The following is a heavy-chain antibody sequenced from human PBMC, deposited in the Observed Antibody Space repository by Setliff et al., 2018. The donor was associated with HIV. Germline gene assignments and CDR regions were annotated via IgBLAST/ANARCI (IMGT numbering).Heavy chain of an antibody. V-gene: IGHV1-46*01. J-gene: IGHJ4*02. CDR2: SYPSDGRT. Sequence: ASVKVSCKASGYTFTSYYLHWLRQAPGQGLEWMGISYPSDGRTQYAQKFQSRVTMTRDTSTSTAYMELNSLSSEDTAVYYCARGRPNSLYFDFWGQGTRVTSPQ. CDR1: GYTFTSYY. D-gene: IGHD7-27*01. CDR3: ARGRPNSLYFDF.